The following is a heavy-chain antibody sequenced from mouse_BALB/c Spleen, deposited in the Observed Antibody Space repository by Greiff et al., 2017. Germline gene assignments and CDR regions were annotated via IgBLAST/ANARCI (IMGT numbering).Heavy chain of an antibody. J-gene: IGHJ4*01. CDR3: ARSLYILEMDY. CDR1: GFTFSSFG. CDR2: ISSGSSTI. V-gene: IGHV5-17*02. Sequence: EVQVVESGGGLVQPGGSRKLSCAASGFTFSSFGMHWVRQAPEKGLEWVAYISSGSSTIYYADTVKGRFTISRDNPKNTLFLQMTSLRSEDTAMYYCARSLYILEMDYWGQGTSVTVSS.